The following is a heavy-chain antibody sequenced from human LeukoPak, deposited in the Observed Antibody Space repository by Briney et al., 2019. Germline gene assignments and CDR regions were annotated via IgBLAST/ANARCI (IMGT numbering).Heavy chain of an antibody. J-gene: IGHJ3*02. V-gene: IGHV3-23*01. D-gene: IGHD6-19*01. CDR3: AKDVLYSSGWDALDI. CDR2: ISGSGGST. Sequence: GGSLRLSCAASGFTFSSYAMSWVRQAPGKGLEWVSAISGSGGSTYYADSVKGRFTISRDNSKNTLYLQMNSLRAEDTALYYCAKDVLYSSGWDALDIWGQGTMVTVSS. CDR1: GFTFSSYA.